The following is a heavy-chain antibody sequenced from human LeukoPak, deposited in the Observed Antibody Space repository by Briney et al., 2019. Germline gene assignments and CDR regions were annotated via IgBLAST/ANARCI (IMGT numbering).Heavy chain of an antibody. V-gene: IGHV3-30*18. Sequence: GGSLRLSCVASGFTFSSYGMHWVRQAPGKGLEWVAIISHDGGNEYYADSVKGRFTISRDNSKNTLYLQMDSLRTEDTAVYYCAKDSSTSNPYYGLDVWGQGTTVTVSS. D-gene: IGHD4-11*01. CDR2: ISHDGGNE. J-gene: IGHJ6*02. CDR3: AKDSSTSNPYYGLDV. CDR1: GFTFSSYG.